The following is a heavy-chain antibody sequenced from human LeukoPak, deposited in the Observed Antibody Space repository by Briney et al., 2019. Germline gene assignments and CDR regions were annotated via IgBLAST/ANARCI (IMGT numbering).Heavy chain of an antibody. D-gene: IGHD3-3*01. Sequence: SETLSLTCGVSGGSVISTNWWTWVRQPPGKGLEWIGEVHLDGRTNYNPSLEGRLTISVDLSENHVSLKLTSVTAADTAVYYCAREGGFYRPLDYSGQGTLVTVSS. CDR1: GGSVISTNW. V-gene: IGHV4-4*02. CDR2: VHLDGRT. CDR3: AREGGFYRPLDY. J-gene: IGHJ4*02.